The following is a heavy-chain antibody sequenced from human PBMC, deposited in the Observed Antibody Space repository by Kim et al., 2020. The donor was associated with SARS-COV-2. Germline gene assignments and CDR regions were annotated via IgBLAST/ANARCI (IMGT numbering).Heavy chain of an antibody. CDR1: GGSFSGYY. V-gene: IGHV4-34*01. D-gene: IGHD1-1*01. CDR2: INHSGST. J-gene: IGHJ4*02. Sequence: SETLSLTCAVYGGSFSGYYWSWIRQPPGKGLEWIGEINHSGSTNYNPSLKSRVTISVDTSKNQFSLKLSSVTAADTAVYYCARPTKGSHYFDYWGQGTLVTVSS. CDR3: ARPTKGSHYFDY.